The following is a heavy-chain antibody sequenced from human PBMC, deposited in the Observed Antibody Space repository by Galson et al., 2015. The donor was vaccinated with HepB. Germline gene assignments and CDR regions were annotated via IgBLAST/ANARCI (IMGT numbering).Heavy chain of an antibody. J-gene: IGHJ6*03. V-gene: IGHV3-30*18. CDR3: AKEPGYSYGSYYYYMDV. CDR2: ISYDGSNK. CDR1: GFTFSSYG. Sequence: SLRLSCAASGFTFSSYGMHWVRQAPGKGLEWVAVISYDGSNKYYADSVKGRFTISRDNSKNTLYLQMNSLRAEDTAVYYCAKEPGYSYGSYYYYMDVWGKGTTVTVSS. D-gene: IGHD5-18*01.